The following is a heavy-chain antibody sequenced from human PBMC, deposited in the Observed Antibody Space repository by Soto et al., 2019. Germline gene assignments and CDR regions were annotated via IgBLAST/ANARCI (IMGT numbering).Heavy chain of an antibody. CDR2: ISYDGSNK. CDR1: GFTFSSYG. D-gene: IGHD6-19*01. Sequence: GGSLRLSCAASGFTFSSYGMHWVRQAPGKGLEWVAVISYDGSNKYYADSVKGRFTISRDNSKNTLYLQMNSLRAEDTAVYYCAKSGYSSGWTYYYYHYVMDVWGQGSTVIVSS. CDR3: AKSGYSSGWTYYYYHYVMDV. J-gene: IGHJ6*02. V-gene: IGHV3-30*18.